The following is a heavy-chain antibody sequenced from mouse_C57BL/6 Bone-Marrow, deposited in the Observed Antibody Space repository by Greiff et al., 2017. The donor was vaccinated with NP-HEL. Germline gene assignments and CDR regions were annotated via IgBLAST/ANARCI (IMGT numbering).Heavy chain of an antibody. CDR1: GFTFSDAW. Sequence: VQLKESGGGLVQPGGSMKLSCAASGFTFSDAWMDWVRQSPEKGLEWVAEIRNKANNHATYYAESVKGRFTISRDDSKSSVYLQMNSLRAEDTGIYYCTRLLWLRRDYFDYWGQGTTLTVSS. D-gene: IGHD2-9*01. V-gene: IGHV6-6*01. J-gene: IGHJ2*01. CDR3: TRLLWLRRDYFDY. CDR2: IRNKANNHAT.